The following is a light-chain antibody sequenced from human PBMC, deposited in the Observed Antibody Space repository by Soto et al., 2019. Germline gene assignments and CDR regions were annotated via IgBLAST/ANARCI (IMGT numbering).Light chain of an antibody. CDR1: QSLLHSNGYNY. J-gene: IGKJ1*01. V-gene: IGKV2-28*01. CDR3: MQALQTPT. Sequence: DIVMTQSPLSLPVTPGEPASISCRSSQSLLHSNGYNYLDWYLQKPGQSPQLLIYLCSNRASGVPDRFSGRGSGTDFTLKISRVEAEHVGVYYCMQALQTPTFGQGTKVEIK. CDR2: LCS.